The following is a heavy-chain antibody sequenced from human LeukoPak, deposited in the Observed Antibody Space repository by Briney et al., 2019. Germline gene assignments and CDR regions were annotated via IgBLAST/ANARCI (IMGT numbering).Heavy chain of an antibody. V-gene: IGHV3-23*01. Sequence: PGGSLRLSCAASGFTFSSYAMSWVRQAPGKGLEWVSAISGSGGSTYYADSVKGRFTISRDNSKNTLYLQMNSLRAEDTAVCYCAKDLYGYVSNWFDPWGQGTLVTVSS. D-gene: IGHD5-12*01. CDR3: AKDLYGYVSNWFDP. J-gene: IGHJ5*02. CDR1: GFTFSSYA. CDR2: ISGSGGST.